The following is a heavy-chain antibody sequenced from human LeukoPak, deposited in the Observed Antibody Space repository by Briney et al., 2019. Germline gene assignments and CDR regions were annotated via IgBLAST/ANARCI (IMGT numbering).Heavy chain of an antibody. CDR2: ISYDGPNK. J-gene: IGHJ4*02. CDR1: GFTFNNYG. D-gene: IGHD2-21*02. V-gene: IGHV3-30*03. CDR3: AREVRVVTESSFDY. Sequence: PGGSLRLSCAASGFTFNNYGMHWVRQAPGKGLEWVAVISYDGPNKYYADSVKGRFTISRDNAKNSLYLQMNSLRAEDTALYYCAREVRVVTESSFDYWGQGTLVTVSS.